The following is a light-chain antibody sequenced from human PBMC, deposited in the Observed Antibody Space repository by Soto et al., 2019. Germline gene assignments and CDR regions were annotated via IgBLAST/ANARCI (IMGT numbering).Light chain of an antibody. CDR2: DDN. CDR1: SSNIGTYT. CDR3: AAWDDTWNGLF. V-gene: IGLV1-44*01. J-gene: IGLJ2*01. Sequence: QPVLTQPPSTSATPGQRVTISCSGSSSNIGTYTVNWYQQVPGTAPKLLIYDDNQRPSGVPDRFSGSKSGTSASLAISGLLPGDEADYCCAAWDDTWNGLFFGGGTKVTVL.